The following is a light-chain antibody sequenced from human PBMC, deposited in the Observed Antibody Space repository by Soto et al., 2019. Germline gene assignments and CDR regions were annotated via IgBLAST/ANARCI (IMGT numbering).Light chain of an antibody. CDR1: QSISSW. V-gene: IGKV1-5*01. J-gene: IGKJ2*01. Sequence: DIQMTQSPSTLSASVGDRVTITCRASQSISSWLAWYQQKPGKAPKLLIYDASSLESRVPSRFSGSGSGTEFTLTSSGRRPDDFATYYCQQYNTYSYTFGQGTKLEIK. CDR2: DAS. CDR3: QQYNTYSYT.